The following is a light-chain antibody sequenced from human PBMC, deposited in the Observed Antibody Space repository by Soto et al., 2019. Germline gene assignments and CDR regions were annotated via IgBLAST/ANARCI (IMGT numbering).Light chain of an antibody. J-gene: IGKJ1*01. Sequence: DIQMTQSPSSLSASVGDRVTFTCRASRDITNHLAWYQQKPGKVPKLLIYTASTLQSGVPSRFSGSGSGTDFTLTISSLQPEDVAAYFCLTYNSGLWSFGQGTKVEIK. V-gene: IGKV1-27*01. CDR3: LTYNSGLWS. CDR1: RDITNH. CDR2: TAS.